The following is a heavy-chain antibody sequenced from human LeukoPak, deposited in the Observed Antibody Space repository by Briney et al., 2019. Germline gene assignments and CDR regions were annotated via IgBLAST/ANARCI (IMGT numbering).Heavy chain of an antibody. CDR2: ISSSSSYI. V-gene: IGHV3-21*04. Sequence: GGSLRLSCAASGFTFSSYSMNWVRQAPGKGLEWVSSISSSSSYIYYADSVKGRFTISRDNAKNSLYLQMNSLRAEDTALYYCARTSYYCSGGSCYSDYLDYWGQGTLATVSS. J-gene: IGHJ4*02. CDR1: GFTFSSYS. CDR3: ARTSYYCSGGSCYSDYLDY. D-gene: IGHD2-15*01.